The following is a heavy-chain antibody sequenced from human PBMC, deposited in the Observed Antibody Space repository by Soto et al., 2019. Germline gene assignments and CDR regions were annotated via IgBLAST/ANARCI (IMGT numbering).Heavy chain of an antibody. J-gene: IGHJ5*02. Sequence: SETLSLTCTVSGGSVSSGSYYWSWIRQPPGKGLEWIGYIYYSGSTNYNPSLKSRVTISVDTSKNQFSLKLSSVTAADTAVYYCAGSTPNNWNYEVPNWFDPWGQGTRVTVSS. CDR2: IYYSGST. CDR3: AGSTPNNWNYEVPNWFDP. CDR1: GGSVSSGSYY. V-gene: IGHV4-61*01. D-gene: IGHD1-7*01.